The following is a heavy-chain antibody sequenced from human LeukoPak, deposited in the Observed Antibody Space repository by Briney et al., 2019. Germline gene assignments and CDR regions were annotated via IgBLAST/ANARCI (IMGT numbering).Heavy chain of an antibody. Sequence: ASVKVSCKASGYTFTGYYMHWVRQAPGKGLEWMGGFDPEDGETIYAQKFQGRVTMTEDTSTDTAYMELSSLRSEDTAVYYCATYGSGSYYYYYYYMDVWGKGTTVTVSS. CDR2: FDPEDGET. D-gene: IGHD3-10*01. J-gene: IGHJ6*03. V-gene: IGHV1-24*01. CDR3: ATYGSGSYYYYYYYMDV. CDR1: GYTFTGYY.